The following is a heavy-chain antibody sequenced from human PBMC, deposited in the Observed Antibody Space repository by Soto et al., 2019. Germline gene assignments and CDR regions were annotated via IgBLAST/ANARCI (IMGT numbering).Heavy chain of an antibody. V-gene: IGHV3-21*01. CDR3: ATLARGGPVTLPLDA. Sequence: VQLVESGGGQVKPGGSLRLSCAASGFTFSSYTINWVRLGPGKGLEWVASVSTRSSLIYYADSVKGRFTIYRDNAKNSAYLEMNSLRAEDTAVYYCATLARGGPVTLPLDAWGQGTLVTVSS. CDR2: VSTRSSLI. D-gene: IGHD3-10*01. CDR1: GFTFSSYT. J-gene: IGHJ5*02.